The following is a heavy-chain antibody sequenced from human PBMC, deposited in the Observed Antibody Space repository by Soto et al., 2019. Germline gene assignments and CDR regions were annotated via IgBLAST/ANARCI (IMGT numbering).Heavy chain of an antibody. CDR1: GFTFSSYS. V-gene: IGHV3-21*03. Sequence: GGSLRLSCAASGFTFSSYSMNWVRQAPGKGLEWVSSISSSSSYIYYADSVKGRFTISRDDSKNTLYLQMNSLKTEDTAVYYCTRLPPSELPFVPWGQGTLVTVSS. CDR2: ISSSSSYI. CDR3: TRLPPSELPFVP. J-gene: IGHJ5*02. D-gene: IGHD1-7*01.